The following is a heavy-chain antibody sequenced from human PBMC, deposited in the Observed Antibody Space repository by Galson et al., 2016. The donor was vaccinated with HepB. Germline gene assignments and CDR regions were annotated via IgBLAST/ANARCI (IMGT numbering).Heavy chain of an antibody. V-gene: IGHV1-8*01. CDR1: GYTFTDYD. J-gene: IGHJ4*02. CDR2: MNPDRGDT. CDR3: ARDHGIAVVPQC. Sequence: SCKASGYTFTDYDINWVRQATGQGLEWMGRMNPDRGDTASAQKFQGRLTMTSNTSTRTAYMELSSLRSEDTAVYYCARDHGIAVVPQCWGQGTRVTVSS. D-gene: IGHD6-19*01.